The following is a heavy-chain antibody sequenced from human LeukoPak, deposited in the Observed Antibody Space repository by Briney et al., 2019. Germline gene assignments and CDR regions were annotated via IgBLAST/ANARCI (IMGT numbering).Heavy chain of an antibody. CDR3: ARGRGITMVRGVQDY. J-gene: IGHJ4*02. V-gene: IGHV3-33*01. D-gene: IGHD3-10*01. Sequence: GGSLRLSCAASGFTFSSYGMHWVRQAPGKGLEWVAVIWYDGSNKYYADSVKGRFTISRDSSKNTLYLQMNSLRAEDTAVYYCARGRGITMVRGVQDYWGQGTLVTVSS. CDR1: GFTFSSYG. CDR2: IWYDGSNK.